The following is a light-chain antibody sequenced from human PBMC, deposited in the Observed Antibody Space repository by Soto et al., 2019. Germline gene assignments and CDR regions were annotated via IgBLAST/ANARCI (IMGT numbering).Light chain of an antibody. V-gene: IGKV2-24*01. CDR3: MQSTQFPTWT. J-gene: IGKJ1*01. CDR1: QSLVHSDGNTY. CDR2: KIS. Sequence: DIVMTQTPLSSPVTLGQPASISCRSSQSLVHSDGNTYLNWLQQRPGQPPRLLIYKISNRLSGVPDRFVGSGAGTEFTLTISRVEAEDVGVYYCMQSTQFPTWTFGQATKVEI.